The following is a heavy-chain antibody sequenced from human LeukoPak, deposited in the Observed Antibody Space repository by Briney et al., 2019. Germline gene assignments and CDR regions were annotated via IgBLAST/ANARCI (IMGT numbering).Heavy chain of an antibody. CDR2: VVGAGTTT. CDR3: ARDQGFCSSTTCKFDAFDL. V-gene: IGHV3-23*01. J-gene: IGHJ3*01. Sequence: GGSLRLSCAASGFTFVNYAMSWVRQAPGKGLEWVSAVVGAGTTTFYADSVKGRSTISRDNSKNTVYLQINSLRADDTAVYYCARDQGFCSSTTCKFDAFDLWGQGTMVTVSS. CDR1: GFTFVNYA. D-gene: IGHD2-2*01.